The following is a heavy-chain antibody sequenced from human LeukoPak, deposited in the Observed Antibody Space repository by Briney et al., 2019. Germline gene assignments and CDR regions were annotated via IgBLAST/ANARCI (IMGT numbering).Heavy chain of an antibody. CDR1: GSSINNGGYY. J-gene: IGHJ3*02. D-gene: IGHD3-9*01. Sequence: SQTLSLTCIVFGSSINNGGYYWSWIRQHPGKGLEWIGYIYYSGSTYYNPSLKSRVTISVDTSKNQFSLKLSSVTAADTAVYFCARAGMYYDILTGYFISAFDIWGQGTMVTVSS. CDR2: IYYSGST. V-gene: IGHV4-31*03. CDR3: ARAGMYYDILTGYFISAFDI.